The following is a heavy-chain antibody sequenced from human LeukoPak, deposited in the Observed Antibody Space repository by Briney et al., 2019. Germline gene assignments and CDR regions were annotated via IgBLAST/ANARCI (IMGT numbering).Heavy chain of an antibody. CDR3: ARGHGRYFDWLLFAPGMDV. CDR1: GGSFSGYY. Sequence: SETLSLTCAVYGGSFSGYYWSWIRQPPGKGLEWIGEINHSGSTNYNPSPKSRVTISVDTSKNQFSLKLSSVTAADTAVYYCARGHGRYFDWLLFAPGMDVWGQGTTVTVSS. V-gene: IGHV4-34*01. J-gene: IGHJ6*02. CDR2: INHSGST. D-gene: IGHD3-9*01.